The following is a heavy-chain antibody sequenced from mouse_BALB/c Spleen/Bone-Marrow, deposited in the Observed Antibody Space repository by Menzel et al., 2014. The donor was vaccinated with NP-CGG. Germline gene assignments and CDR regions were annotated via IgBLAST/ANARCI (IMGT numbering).Heavy chain of an antibody. J-gene: IGHJ4*01. V-gene: IGHV3-8*02. CDR1: GDSITSGY. Sequence: EVKLVESGPSLVKPSQSLSLTCSVTGDSITSGYWNWIRKFPGNKLEYMGYISYSGSTYYNPSLKSRISITRDTSKNQYYLQLNSVTTEDTDTYYCARLNIPDAMDYWGQGTSVTVSS. CDR3: ARLNIPDAMDY. CDR2: ISYSGST.